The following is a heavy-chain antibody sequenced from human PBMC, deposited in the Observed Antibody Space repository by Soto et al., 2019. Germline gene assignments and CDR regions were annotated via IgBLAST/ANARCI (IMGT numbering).Heavy chain of an antibody. CDR2: IIPIFGTA. V-gene: IGHV1-69*13. D-gene: IGHD2-2*01. CDR1: GGTFSSYA. J-gene: IGHJ6*02. CDR3: ARVVPAAMDNYYYYGMDV. Sequence: SVKVSCKASGGTFSSYAISWVRQAPGQGLEWMGGIIPIFGTANYAQKFQGRVTITADESTSTAYMELSSLRSEDTAVYYCARVVPAAMDNYYYYGMDVWGQGTTVTVSS.